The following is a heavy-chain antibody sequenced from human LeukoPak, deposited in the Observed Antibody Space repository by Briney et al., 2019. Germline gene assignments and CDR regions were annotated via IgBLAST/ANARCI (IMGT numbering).Heavy chain of an antibody. Sequence: SETLSLTXTVSGGSISSYYWSWIRQAPGKGLEWIGYIYYSGSTNYNPSLKSRVTISVDTSKNQFSLKLSSVTAADTAVYYCARDGANWYFDLWGRGTLVTVSS. D-gene: IGHD3-16*01. CDR1: GGSISSYY. V-gene: IGHV4-59*01. CDR3: ARDGANWYFDL. J-gene: IGHJ2*01. CDR2: IYYSGST.